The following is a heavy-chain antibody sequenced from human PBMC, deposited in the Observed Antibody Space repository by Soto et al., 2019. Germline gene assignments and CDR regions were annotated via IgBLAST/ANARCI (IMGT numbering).Heavy chain of an antibody. CDR3: ARANYDSSGYYRYYFDY. CDR2: IIPIFGTA. D-gene: IGHD3-22*01. Sequence: SVKVSCKASGGTFSSYAISWVRQAPGQGLEWMGGIIPIFGTANYAQKFQGRVTITADKSTSTAYMELSSLRSEDTAVYYCARANYDSSGYYRYYFDYWGQGTLVTVSS. V-gene: IGHV1-69*06. J-gene: IGHJ4*02. CDR1: GGTFSSYA.